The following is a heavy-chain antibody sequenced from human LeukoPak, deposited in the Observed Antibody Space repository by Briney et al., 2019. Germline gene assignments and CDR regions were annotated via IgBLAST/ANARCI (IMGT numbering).Heavy chain of an antibody. CDR1: DFTFRDYV. J-gene: IGHJ3*02. Sequence: GGSLRLSCAASDFTFRDYVMHWVRQAPGKGLEWVASISYDGSNEYSVDSVKGRFTISRDNSKNTLYLQMNSLRAEDTAVYYCARYSGSRIGLDAFDIWGQGTMVTVSS. CDR2: ISYDGSNE. CDR3: ARYSGSRIGLDAFDI. D-gene: IGHD1-26*01. V-gene: IGHV3-30*03.